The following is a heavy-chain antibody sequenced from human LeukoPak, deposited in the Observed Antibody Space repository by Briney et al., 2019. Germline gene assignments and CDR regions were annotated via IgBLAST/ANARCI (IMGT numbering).Heavy chain of an antibody. CDR3: ARGGTRLDRPRGYYYYYMDV. CDR1: GYTFTHYG. CDR2: ISYDGNNK. J-gene: IGHJ6*03. V-gene: IGHV3-30*03. D-gene: IGHD3-10*01. Sequence: GGSLRLSCVISGYTFTHYGFHWVRQAPGKALEWVAYISYDGNNKYEDSVKGRFTISRDNSKNTLHLQMNGLRAEDTAVYYCARGGTRLDRPRGYYYYYMDVWGKGTTVTISS.